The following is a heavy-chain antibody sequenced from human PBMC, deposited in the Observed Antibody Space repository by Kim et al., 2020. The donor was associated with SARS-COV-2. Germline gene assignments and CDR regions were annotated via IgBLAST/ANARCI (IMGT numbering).Heavy chain of an antibody. V-gene: IGHV3-21*01. CDR1: GFTFSSYS. D-gene: IGHD5-18*01. Sequence: GGSLRLSCAASGFTFSSYSMNWVRQAPGKGLEWVSSISSSSSYIYYADSVKGRFTISRDNAKNSLYLQMNSLRAEDTAVYYCARVDTAMVTIAAAGRSEDYWGQGTLVTVSS. CDR3: ARVDTAMVTIAAAGRSEDY. J-gene: IGHJ4*02. CDR2: ISSSSSYI.